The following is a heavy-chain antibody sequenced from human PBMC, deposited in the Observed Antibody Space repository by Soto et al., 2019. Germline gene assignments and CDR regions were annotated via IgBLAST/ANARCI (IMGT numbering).Heavy chain of an antibody. CDR1: GGSISSSSYY. CDR2: IYYSGST. D-gene: IGHD3-22*01. J-gene: IGHJ5*02. CDR3: ARESSGAYYYDSSGYTYNWFDP. V-gene: IGHV4-39*07. Sequence: PSETLSLTCTVSGGSISSSSYYWGWIRQPPGKGLEWIGSIYYSGSTYYNPSLKSRVTISVDTSKNQFSLKLSSVTAADTAVYYCARESSGAYYYDSSGYTYNWFDPWGKGTLVTVAS.